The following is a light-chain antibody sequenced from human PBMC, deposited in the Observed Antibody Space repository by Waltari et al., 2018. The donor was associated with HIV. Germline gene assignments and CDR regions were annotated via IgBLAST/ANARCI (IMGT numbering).Light chain of an antibody. CDR3: QQYHTYPRT. CDR2: AAS. V-gene: IGKV1-16*01. Sequence: DIQMTQSPSSLSASVGDRVTIACRASQGISTHLAWFQQKPGEAPKALIYAASRLQSGVPSFFSGSGSGTDFTRTISSLQPEDFATYYCQQYHTYPRTFGQGTKVEIK. CDR1: QGISTH. J-gene: IGKJ1*01.